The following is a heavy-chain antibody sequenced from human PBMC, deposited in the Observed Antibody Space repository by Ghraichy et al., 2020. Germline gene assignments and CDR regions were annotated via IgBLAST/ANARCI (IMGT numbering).Heavy chain of an antibody. CDR2: INAGNGNT. Sequence: ASVKVSCKASGYTFTSYAMHWVRQAPGQRLEWMGWINAGNGNTKYSQKFQGRVTITRDTSASTAYMELSSLRSEDTAVYYCARDGLPRSGYYYERYYYYMDVWGKGTTVTVSS. V-gene: IGHV1-3*01. J-gene: IGHJ6*03. D-gene: IGHD3-22*01. CDR3: ARDGLPRSGYYYERYYYYMDV. CDR1: GYTFTSYA.